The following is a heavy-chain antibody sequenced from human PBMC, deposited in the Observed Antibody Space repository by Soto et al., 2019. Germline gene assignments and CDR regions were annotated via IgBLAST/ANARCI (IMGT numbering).Heavy chain of an antibody. CDR1: GYTLTSYA. CDR2: INAGNGNT. J-gene: IGHJ6*02. D-gene: IGHD1-7*01. V-gene: IGHV1-3*01. CDR3: ARTLYNWNYNYYYYYGMDV. Sequence: GASVKVSCKASGYTLTSYAMHWVRQAPGQRLEWMGWINAGNGNTKYSQKFQGRVTITRDTSASTAYMELSSLRSEDTAVYYCARTLYNWNYNYYYYYGMDVWGQGTTVTVSS.